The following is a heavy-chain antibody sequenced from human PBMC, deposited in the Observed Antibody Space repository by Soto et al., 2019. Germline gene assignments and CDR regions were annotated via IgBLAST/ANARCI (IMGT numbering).Heavy chain of an antibody. V-gene: IGHV1-69*01. CDR2: IIPIFGTP. D-gene: IGHD3-10*01. J-gene: IGHJ4*02. CDR1: GGIFSTYA. CDR3: ARGRDDYGSGNYYNRIDF. Sequence: QVQLVQSGAEVKKPGSSVKVSCKASGGIFSTYAISWLRQAPGQGLEWMVGIIPIFGTPNYAQRFQGRVTITADESTTSSYMELRRLKSEDTAVYYCARGRDDYGSGNYYNRIDFWGQGTLVTVSS.